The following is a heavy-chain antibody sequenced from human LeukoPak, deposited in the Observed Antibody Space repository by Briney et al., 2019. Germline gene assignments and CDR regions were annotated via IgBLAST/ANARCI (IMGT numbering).Heavy chain of an antibody. CDR1: GYTFTSYD. D-gene: IGHD3-10*01. J-gene: IGHJ4*02. CDR2: TNPNSGNT. Sequence: ASVKVSCKASGYTFTSYDINWVRQATGQGLEWMGWTNPNSGNTGYAQKFQGRVTMTRNTSISTAYMELSSLRSEDTAVYYCARRYYYGSGSYYPNDYWGQGTLVTVSS. V-gene: IGHV1-8*01. CDR3: ARRYYYGSGSYYPNDY.